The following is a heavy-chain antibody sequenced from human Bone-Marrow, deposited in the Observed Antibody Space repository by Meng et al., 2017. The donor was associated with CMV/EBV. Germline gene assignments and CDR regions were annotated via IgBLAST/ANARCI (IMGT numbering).Heavy chain of an antibody. D-gene: IGHD2-2*01. V-gene: IGHV4-39*07. Sequence: SETLSLPCTVSGSSISSSSYYWCWIRQPPGKGLEWIGSIYYSGSTYYNPSLKRRVTISVDTSKNQFSLKLSSVTAADTAGYYCARVPRKDIVVFTDKGGFDYWGQGTLVTVSS. CDR1: GSSISSSSYY. J-gene: IGHJ4*02. CDR3: ARVPRKDIVVFTDKGGFDY. CDR2: IYYSGST.